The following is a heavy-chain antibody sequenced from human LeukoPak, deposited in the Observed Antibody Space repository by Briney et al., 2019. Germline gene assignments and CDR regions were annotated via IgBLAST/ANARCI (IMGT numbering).Heavy chain of an antibody. CDR3: ARGPPLVRLGYYYEGYYFDY. CDR2: INHSGST. V-gene: IGHV4-34*01. Sequence: SETLSLTCAVYGGSFSGYYWSWLRQPPGKGLEWIGEINHSGSTNYNPSLKSRVTISVDTSKNQFSLKLSSVTAADTAVYYCARGPPLVRLGYYYEGYYFDYWGQGTLVTVSS. J-gene: IGHJ4*02. D-gene: IGHD3-22*01. CDR1: GGSFSGYY.